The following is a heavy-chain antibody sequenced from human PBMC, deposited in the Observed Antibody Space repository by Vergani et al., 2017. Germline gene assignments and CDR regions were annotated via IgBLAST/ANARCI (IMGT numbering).Heavy chain of an antibody. V-gene: IGHV3-72*01. CDR3: ARDSPYV. J-gene: IGHJ6*04. Sequence: EVQLVESGGGLVQPGGSLRLSCAASGFTFSDPYMDWVRQAPGKGLEWVGRIRNKVNSYTTEYAASVKGRFTISRDDSNNSLYLQMNSLKTEDTAVYYCARDSPYVWGKGTTVTVSS. CDR2: IRNKVNSYTT. CDR1: GFTFSDPY.